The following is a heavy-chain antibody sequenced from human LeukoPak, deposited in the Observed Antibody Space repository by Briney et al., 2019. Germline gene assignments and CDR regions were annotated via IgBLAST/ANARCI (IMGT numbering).Heavy chain of an antibody. CDR1: GFTFSSYW. CDR3: AREEGSYYDSSGYLDY. CDR2: IKQDGSEK. Sequence: PGGSLRLSCAASGFTFSSYWMSWVRQAPGKGLEWVANIKQDGSEKYYVDSVKGRFTISRDNAKNSLYLQMNSLRAEDTAVYYCAREEGSYYDSSGYLDYWGQGTLVTVSS. J-gene: IGHJ4*02. D-gene: IGHD3-22*01. V-gene: IGHV3-7*01.